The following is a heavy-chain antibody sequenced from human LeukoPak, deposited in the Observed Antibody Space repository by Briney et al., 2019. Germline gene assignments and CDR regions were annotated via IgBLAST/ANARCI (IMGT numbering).Heavy chain of an antibody. J-gene: IGHJ4*02. Sequence: ASVKVSCKASGGTFSSYAISWVRQAPGQGLEWMGWISAYNGNTNYAQKLQGRVTMTTDTSTSTAYMELRSLRSDDTAVYYCARDYGNDIDYWGQGTLVTVSS. CDR2: ISAYNGNT. CDR3: ARDYGNDIDY. D-gene: IGHD1-1*01. CDR1: GGTFSSYA. V-gene: IGHV1-18*01.